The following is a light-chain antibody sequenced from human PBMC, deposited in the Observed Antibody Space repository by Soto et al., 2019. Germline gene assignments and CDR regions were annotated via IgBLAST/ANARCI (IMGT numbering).Light chain of an antibody. CDR3: QSYDSSLSGSL. J-gene: IGLJ3*02. CDR1: NSNIGAGYD. Sequence: QSVLTQPPSVSGAPGQKVTISCTGSNSNIGAGYDVHWYQHLPGTAPKLVIYDNTDRPSGVPVRFSGSKSGTSASLAITGLQAEDEADYYCQSYDSSLSGSLFGGGTKLTVL. CDR2: DNT. V-gene: IGLV1-40*01.